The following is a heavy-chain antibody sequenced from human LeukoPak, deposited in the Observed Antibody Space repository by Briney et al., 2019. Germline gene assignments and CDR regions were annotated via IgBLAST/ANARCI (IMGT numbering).Heavy chain of an antibody. CDR2: IYYSGST. CDR3: AREGLTGLSVDWFDP. V-gene: IGHV4-39*07. D-gene: IGHD2-8*02. CDR1: GGSISSSSYY. Sequence: SETLSLTCTVSGGSISSSSYYWGWIRQPPGKGLEWIGSIYYSGSTYYNPSLKSRVTISVDTSKNQFSLKLSSVTAADTAVYYCAREGLTGLSVDWFDPWGQGTLVTVSS. J-gene: IGHJ5*02.